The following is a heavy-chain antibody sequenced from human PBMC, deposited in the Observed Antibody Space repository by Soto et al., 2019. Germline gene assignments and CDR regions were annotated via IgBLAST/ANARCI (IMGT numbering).Heavy chain of an antibody. CDR2: IYYSGST. CDR1: GGSISSGDYY. Sequence: QVQLQESGPGLVKPSQTLSLTCTVSGGSISSGDYYWSWIRQPPGKGLEWIGYIYYSGSTYYSPSLKSRVTIAVDTSKNQFSLKLSSVTAADTAVYYCARERPDGARLDPWGQGTLVTVSS. CDR3: ARERPDGARLDP. J-gene: IGHJ5*02. D-gene: IGHD6-6*01. V-gene: IGHV4-30-4*01.